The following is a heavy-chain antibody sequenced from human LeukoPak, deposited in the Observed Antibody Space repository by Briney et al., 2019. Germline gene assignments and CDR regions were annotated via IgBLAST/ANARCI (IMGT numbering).Heavy chain of an antibody. CDR2: ISPYNGNT. CDR1: GHTFTSYG. Sequence: ASVKVSCKASGHTFTSYGISWVRQAPGQGLEWMGWISPYNGNTNYAQKVQGRVTMTTDTSTSTAYMELRSLRSDDTAVYYCARVAAGTAAWFDPWGQGTLVTVSS. V-gene: IGHV1-18*01. CDR3: ARVAAGTAAWFDP. D-gene: IGHD6-13*01. J-gene: IGHJ5*02.